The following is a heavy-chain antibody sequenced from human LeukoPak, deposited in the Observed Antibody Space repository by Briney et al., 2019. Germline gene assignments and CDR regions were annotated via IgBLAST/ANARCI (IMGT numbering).Heavy chain of an antibody. Sequence: QPGGTLRLSCAASGCTLSPYNMNWVRQAPGKGLEWISYISHSSTTIYYADSVEGGFTISRDNAKNSLYLQMNSLRADDTAVYYSAREGPLRVSEDAFDFWGQGTMVTVSS. J-gene: IGHJ3*01. D-gene: IGHD2-15*01. CDR2: ISHSSTTI. CDR3: AREGPLRVSEDAFDF. CDR1: GCTLSPYN. V-gene: IGHV3-48*01.